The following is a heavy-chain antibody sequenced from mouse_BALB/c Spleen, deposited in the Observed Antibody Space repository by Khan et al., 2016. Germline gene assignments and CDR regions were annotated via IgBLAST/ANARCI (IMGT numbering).Heavy chain of an antibody. Sequence: VQLQESGAELARPGASVKLSCKASGYTFTNYWMQWVKQRPGQGLEWIGAIYPGDGDTRYTQKFKDKATLTADKSSSTAYMQLSSLASKDSAVFYCARGGFCDASYWGQGTLVTVSA. J-gene: IGHJ3*01. CDR1: GYTFTNYW. D-gene: IGHD2-3*01. CDR3: ARGGFCDASY. V-gene: IGHV1-87*01. CDR2: IYPGDGDT.